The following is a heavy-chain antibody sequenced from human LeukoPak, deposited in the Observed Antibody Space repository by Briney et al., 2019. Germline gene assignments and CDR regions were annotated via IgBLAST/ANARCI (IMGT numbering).Heavy chain of an antibody. V-gene: IGHV3-21*01. D-gene: IGHD3-22*01. J-gene: IGHJ3*02. CDR3: AKGPYYYDSSGYYDAFDI. CDR2: ISSSSSYI. Sequence: GGSLRLSCAASGFTFSSYSMNWVRQAPGKGLEWVSSISSSSSYIYYADSVKGRFTISRDNAKNTLYLQMNSLRAEDTAVYYCAKGPYYYDSSGYYDAFDIWGQGTMVTVSS. CDR1: GFTFSSYS.